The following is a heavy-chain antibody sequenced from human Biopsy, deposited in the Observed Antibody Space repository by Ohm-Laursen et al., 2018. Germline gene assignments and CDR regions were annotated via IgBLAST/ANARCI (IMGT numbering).Heavy chain of an antibody. CDR1: GFSFTGYY. CDR2: ISAYNGHT. D-gene: IGHD4-17*01. Sequence: ASVKVSCKASGFSFTGYYMHWVRQAPGQGLEWMGWISAYNGHTKFARKFQDRVTMTTDTSTTTAYMDLRSLRSDDTAVYYCARDPHGEGRDYGSYFDYWGQGTLVTVSS. CDR3: ARDPHGEGRDYGSYFDY. J-gene: IGHJ4*02. V-gene: IGHV1-18*04.